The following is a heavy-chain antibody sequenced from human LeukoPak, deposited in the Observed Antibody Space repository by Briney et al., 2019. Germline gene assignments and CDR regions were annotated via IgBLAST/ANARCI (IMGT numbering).Heavy chain of an antibody. Sequence: SETLSLTCTVSGGSISSYYWSWIRQPPGKGLEWIGYIYYSESTNYNPSIKSRVTISVDTSKNQFSLKLSSVTAADTAVYYCARIYYDSSGTWGWLDPWGQGTLVTVSS. D-gene: IGHD3-22*01. J-gene: IGHJ5*02. CDR3: ARIYYDSSGTWGWLDP. CDR1: GGSISSYY. CDR2: IYYSEST. V-gene: IGHV4-59*01.